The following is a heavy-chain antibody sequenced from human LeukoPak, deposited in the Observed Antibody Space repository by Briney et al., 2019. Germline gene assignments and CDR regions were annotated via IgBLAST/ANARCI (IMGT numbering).Heavy chain of an antibody. CDR2: IYWDDDK. Sequence: SGPTLVKPTQTLTLTCTFSGFSLSTSGVGVGWIRQPPGKALEWLALIYWDDDKGYSPSLKSRLTITKDTSKNQVVLTMTNMDPMDTATYYCAHIRGSYHYFDYWGQGTLVTVSS. CDR1: GFSLSTSGVG. CDR3: AHIRGSYHYFDY. V-gene: IGHV2-5*02. D-gene: IGHD1-26*01. J-gene: IGHJ4*02.